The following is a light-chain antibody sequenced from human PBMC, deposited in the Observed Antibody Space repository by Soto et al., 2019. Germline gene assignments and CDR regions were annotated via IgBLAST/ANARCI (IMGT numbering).Light chain of an antibody. CDR3: QQYYSYPWT. CDR2: AAS. J-gene: IGKJ1*01. Sequence: AIRMTQSPSSFSASTGDRVTITCRASPGISSYLAWYQQKPGKAPKLLIYAASTLQSGVPSRFSGSGSGTDFTLTISCLQSEDFATYYCQQYYSYPWTFGQGTKVDIK. CDR1: PGISSY. V-gene: IGKV1-8*01.